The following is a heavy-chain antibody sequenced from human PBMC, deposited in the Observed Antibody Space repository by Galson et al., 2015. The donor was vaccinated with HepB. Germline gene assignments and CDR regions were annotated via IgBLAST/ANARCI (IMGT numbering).Heavy chain of an antibody. CDR1: GYTLTSYI. V-gene: IGHV1-18*04. CDR2: INPYKGNT. J-gene: IGHJ3*02. Sequence: SVKVSCKASGYTLTSYIIIWVRQAPGQGLEWMGWINPYKGNTNYPQKLQGRVTMTTDTATSTAYMELRNLTSDDTAVYYCARDSGGRVTFDIWGQGTMVTVSS. CDR3: ARDSGGRVTFDI. D-gene: IGHD3-16*01.